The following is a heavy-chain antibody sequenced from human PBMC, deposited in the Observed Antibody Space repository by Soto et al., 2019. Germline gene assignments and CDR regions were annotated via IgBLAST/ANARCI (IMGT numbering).Heavy chain of an antibody. CDR3: ARGRGGAFDI. Sequence: QVQLQQSGPGLVKPSQTLSLTCAISGDSVSSNTVAWNWIRQSPSRGLVWLGRTYYRSQWYSNYTVSVISRITVNPDTSKNQFSLQLNSVTPEDTAVYYCARGRGGAFDIWGQGTMVTVSS. CDR2: TYYRSQWYS. V-gene: IGHV6-1*01. CDR1: GDSVSSNTVA. J-gene: IGHJ3*02. D-gene: IGHD3-16*01.